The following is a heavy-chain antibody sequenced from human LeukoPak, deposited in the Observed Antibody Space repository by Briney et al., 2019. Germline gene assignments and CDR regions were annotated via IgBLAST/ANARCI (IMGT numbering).Heavy chain of an antibody. V-gene: IGHV4-28*06. D-gene: IGHD3-22*01. J-gene: IGHJ2*01. Sequence: PSETLSLTCAVSGDSIGSDNWWAWIRQPPGKGLAWIGYIYYTGSTNYNPSLKSRVTISVDTSKNEVSLNLTSVTALDTAVYYCAGSENYYHWYFDLWGRGTLVTVSS. CDR1: GDSIGSDNW. CDR2: IYYTGST. CDR3: AGSENYYHWYFDL.